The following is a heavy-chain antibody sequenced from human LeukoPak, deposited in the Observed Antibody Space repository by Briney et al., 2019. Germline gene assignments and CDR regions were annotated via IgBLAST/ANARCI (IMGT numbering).Heavy chain of an antibody. CDR2: MSNSGNT. J-gene: IGHJ4*02. CDR1: GGSSSNDI. V-gene: IGHV4-59*01. Sequence: SEPLSLTCTVSGGSSSNDIWSWIRQPPGKGLEWIGYMSNSGNTNYSPSLKGRVTMSLDTSKNQFSLKLNSVTAADTAVYYCAKVRGYDIDYWGQGTLVTVSS. CDR3: AKVRGYDIDY. D-gene: IGHD3-9*01.